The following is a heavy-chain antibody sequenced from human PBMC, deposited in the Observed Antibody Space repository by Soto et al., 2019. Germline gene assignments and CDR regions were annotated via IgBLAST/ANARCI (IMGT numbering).Heavy chain of an antibody. V-gene: IGHV4-59*01. CDR2: IYSSGRT. Sequence: QVQLQESGPGLVKPSETLSLTCTVSGGSITTYYWSWIRQPPGKGLEWIGYIYSSGRTNYNPSLESRITMSVHTSKNQVSPKLTSVTAADTAVYYCAGPYGGYFALWGRGTLVTVSS. D-gene: IGHD3-16*01. J-gene: IGHJ2*01. CDR3: AGPYGGYFAL. CDR1: GGSITTYY.